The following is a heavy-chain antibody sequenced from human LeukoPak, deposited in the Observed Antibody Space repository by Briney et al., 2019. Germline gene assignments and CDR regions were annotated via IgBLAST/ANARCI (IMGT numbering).Heavy chain of an antibody. Sequence: PSETLSLSCNVSGASSSGYFLSWIRQPAGKGLEWIWRIYTSGRTNNNPSLKSRVTMSVDTSKNHFSLRLRSLTAADTAVYYCATAPSGCGGTCPFDSWGQGTLVTVSS. CDR3: ATAPSGCGGTCPFDS. CDR2: IYTSGRT. V-gene: IGHV4-4*07. J-gene: IGHJ4*02. CDR1: GASSSGYF. D-gene: IGHD6-25*01.